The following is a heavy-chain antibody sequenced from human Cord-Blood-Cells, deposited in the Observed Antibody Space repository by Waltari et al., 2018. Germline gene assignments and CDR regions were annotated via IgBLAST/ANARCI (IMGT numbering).Heavy chain of an antibody. V-gene: IGHV4-34*12. CDR1: GGSFSGYY. D-gene: IGHD6-13*01. CDR2: IIHSGST. Sequence: QVQLQQWGAGLLKPSETLSLTCAVYGGSFSGYYWSWIRQPPGKGLEWIGEIIHSGSTNYNPSLKSRVTISVDTSKNQFSLKLSSVAAADTAVYYCARVPIWYLAAAGDYWGQGTLVTVSS. J-gene: IGHJ4*02. CDR3: ARVPIWYLAAAGDY.